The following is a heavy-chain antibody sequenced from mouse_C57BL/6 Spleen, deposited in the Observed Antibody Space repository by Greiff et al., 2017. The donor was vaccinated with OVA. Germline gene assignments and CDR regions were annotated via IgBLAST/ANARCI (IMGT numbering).Heavy chain of an antibody. J-gene: IGHJ3*01. CDR3: AREEDYDVAY. CDR1: GYTFTSYG. D-gene: IGHD2-4*01. Sequence: QVQLQQSGAELARPGASVKLSCKASGYTFTSYGISWVKQRTGQGLEWIGEIYPRSGNTYYNEKFKGKATLTADKSSSTAYMELRSLTSEDSAVYFCAREEDYDVAYWGQGTLVTVSA. V-gene: IGHV1-81*01. CDR2: IYPRSGNT.